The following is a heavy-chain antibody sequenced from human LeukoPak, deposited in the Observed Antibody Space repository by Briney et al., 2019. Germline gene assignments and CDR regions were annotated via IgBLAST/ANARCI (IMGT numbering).Heavy chain of an antibody. J-gene: IGHJ4*02. D-gene: IGHD3-16*01. CDR1: GFSFSSYW. Sequence: GGSLRLSCAGSGFSFSSYWMHWVRQAPGKGLVWVSRIKTDGGTTYYADSVKGRFTVSRDNAKNTLYLQMNSLRVDDTAIYYCARDWAWGGFDHWGQGALVTVSP. V-gene: IGHV3-74*01. CDR3: ARDWAWGGFDH. CDR2: IKTDGGTT.